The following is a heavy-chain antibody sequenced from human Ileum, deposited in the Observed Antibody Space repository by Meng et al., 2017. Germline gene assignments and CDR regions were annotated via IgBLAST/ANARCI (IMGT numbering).Heavy chain of an antibody. CDR2: TYYRSEWQN. J-gene: IGHJ4*02. CDR1: GDSGTSNRAL. V-gene: IGHV6-1*01. Sequence: QVLLEPLGPVLWQTSQTLSPTCAISGDSGTSNRALWHWVRQSPSRGLEWLGQTYYRSEWQNPYGVSVKSRITITADTSRNQFSLNLNSVTPEDTAVYYCTTWYGEYWGQGTLVTVSS. D-gene: IGHD3-10*01. CDR3: TTWYGEY.